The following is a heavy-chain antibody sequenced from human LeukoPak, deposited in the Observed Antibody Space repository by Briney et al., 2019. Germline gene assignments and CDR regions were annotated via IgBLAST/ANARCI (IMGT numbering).Heavy chain of an antibody. CDR3: ARGDGAV. V-gene: IGHV3-13*01. J-gene: IGHJ6*04. CDR1: GFTFSSYD. CDR2: IGTAGGT. Sequence: GGSLRLSCAASGFTFSSYDMHWVRQATGKGLEWVSAIGTAGGTYYPGSVKGRFTISRENAKNSLYLQMNSLRVGDTAVYYCARGDGAVWGKGTTVTVSS.